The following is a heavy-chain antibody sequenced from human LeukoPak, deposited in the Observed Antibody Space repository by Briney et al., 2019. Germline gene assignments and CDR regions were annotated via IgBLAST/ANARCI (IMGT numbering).Heavy chain of an antibody. CDR2: ISSSSYT. CDR1: GFTFSDYY. D-gene: IGHD1-1*01. J-gene: IGHJ4*02. CDR3: ARGTGTTAYFDY. V-gene: IGHV3-11*06. Sequence: GGSLRLSCAASGFTFSDYYMGWIRQAPGKGLEWVSYISSSSYTKYADSVKGRFTISRDNAKNSLYLQVNSLRAEDTAVYYCARGTGTTAYFDYWGQGTLVTVSS.